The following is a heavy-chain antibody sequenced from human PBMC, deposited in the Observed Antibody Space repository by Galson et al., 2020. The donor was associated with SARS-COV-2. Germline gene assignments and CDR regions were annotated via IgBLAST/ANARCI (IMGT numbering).Heavy chain of an antibody. D-gene: IGHD3-22*01. CDR1: GGSISSSNW. CDR2: IYHSGST. J-gene: IGHJ6*02. Sequence: SETLSLTCAVSGGSISSSNWWSWVRQPPGKGLEWIGEIYHSGSTNYNPSLKSRVTISVDKSKNQFSLKLSSVTAADTAVYYCAREETDYDSSGPVYYYYGRDVWGQGTTVTVSS. V-gene: IGHV4-4*02. CDR3: AREETDYDSSGPVYYYYGRDV.